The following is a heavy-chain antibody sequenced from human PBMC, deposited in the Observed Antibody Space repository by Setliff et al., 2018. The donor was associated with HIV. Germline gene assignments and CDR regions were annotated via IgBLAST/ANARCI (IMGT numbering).Heavy chain of an antibody. CDR1: GGSISSYY. J-gene: IGHJ4*02. CDR2: IYYSGGT. D-gene: IGHD6-19*01. V-gene: IGHV4-59*01. Sequence: PSETLSLTCNVSGGSISSYYWNWIRQPPGKGLEWIGYIYYSGGTNYNPSLKSRVTISVDTSKNQFSLKLSSVTAADTAVYYCARGSSGWTFDYWGQGTLVTVSS. CDR3: ARGSSGWTFDY.